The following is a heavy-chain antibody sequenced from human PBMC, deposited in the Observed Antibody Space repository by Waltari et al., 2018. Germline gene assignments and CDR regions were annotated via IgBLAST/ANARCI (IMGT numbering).Heavy chain of an antibody. CDR1: GFTFSRDW. V-gene: IGHV3-7*01. Sequence: EVQRVESGGGLVQPGACLGLSCGVSGFTFSRDWMSWVRQTPGKGLQWVANINYDGSQKYYVDSVKGRFTISRDNAKNSVFLQMNSLRVEDTAVYYCAKSRGFEYWGQGALITVSS. CDR3: AKSRGFEY. D-gene: IGHD2-2*01. CDR2: INYDGSQK. J-gene: IGHJ4*02.